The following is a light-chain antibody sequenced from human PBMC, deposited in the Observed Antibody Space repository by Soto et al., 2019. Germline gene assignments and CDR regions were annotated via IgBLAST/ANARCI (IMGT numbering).Light chain of an antibody. J-gene: IGKJ1*01. CDR2: GAS. CDR1: QSINRN. CDR3: QQCDDWPRT. V-gene: IGKV3D-15*01. Sequence: EIVMTQSPATLSVTPGERATLSCRASQSINRNLAWYQQKPGQAPRLLFYGASSRSTGVPDRFSVSGSGTEFTLTISSLQSEDFAVYYCQQCDDWPRTFGQGTKVDI.